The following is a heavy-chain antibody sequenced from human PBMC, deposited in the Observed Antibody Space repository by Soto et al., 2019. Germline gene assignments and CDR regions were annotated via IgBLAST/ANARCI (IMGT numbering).Heavy chain of an antibody. D-gene: IGHD3-16*01. CDR3: ARMATFGSLNWFDP. Sequence: ASVKVSCKASGYSFTNNDVSWVRQATGQGLEWMGWMNPGSGDTGYAQKFQGRVTMTRDISIATAYMELSSLRSEDTAIYYCARMATFGSLNWFDPWGQGTLVTVSS. CDR1: GYSFTNND. V-gene: IGHV1-8*01. CDR2: MNPGSGDT. J-gene: IGHJ5*02.